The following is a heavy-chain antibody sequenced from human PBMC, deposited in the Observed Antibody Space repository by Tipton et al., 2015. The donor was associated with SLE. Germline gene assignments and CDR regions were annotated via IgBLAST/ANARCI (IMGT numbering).Heavy chain of an antibody. Sequence: LRLSCAASGFTFSSYEMNWVRQPPGKGLEWIGEINHRGSTNYNPSLKSRVTISVDTSKNQFSLKLSSVTAADTAVYYCARGCCSGGSCSYWYFDLWGRGTLVTVSS. CDR2: INHRGST. V-gene: IGHV4-34*01. D-gene: IGHD2-15*01. J-gene: IGHJ2*01. CDR1: GFTFSSYE. CDR3: ARGCCSGGSCSYWYFDL.